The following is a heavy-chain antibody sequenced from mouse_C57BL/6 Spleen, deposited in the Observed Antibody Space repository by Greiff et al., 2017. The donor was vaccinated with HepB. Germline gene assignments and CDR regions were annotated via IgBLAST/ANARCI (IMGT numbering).Heavy chain of an antibody. CDR1: GYTFTSYW. J-gene: IGHJ4*01. D-gene: IGHD2-2*01. V-gene: IGHV1-53*01. CDR3: AKLNGYDLYAMDY. Sequence: QVQLQQPGTELVKPGASVKLSCKASGYTFTSYWMHWVKQRPGQGLEWIGNINPSNGGTNYNEKFQSKATLTVDKSSSTAYMQLNSLTSEDSAVYYCAKLNGYDLYAMDYWGQGTSVTVSS. CDR2: INPSNGGT.